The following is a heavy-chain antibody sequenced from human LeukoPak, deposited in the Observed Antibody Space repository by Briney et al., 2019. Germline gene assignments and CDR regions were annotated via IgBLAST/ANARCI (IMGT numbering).Heavy chain of an antibody. CDR1: GFTFSRYS. V-gene: IGHV3-48*02. CDR3: ARAAYNSSPDY. Sequence: GGSLRHSCAASGFTFSRYSMNWVRQAPGKGLEWISYISPSSTSIHYADSVKGRFAISRDNAKNSLYLQMSSLRDEDTAVYYCARAAYNSSPDYWGQGTLVTVSS. D-gene: IGHD6-13*01. CDR2: ISPSSTSI. J-gene: IGHJ4*02.